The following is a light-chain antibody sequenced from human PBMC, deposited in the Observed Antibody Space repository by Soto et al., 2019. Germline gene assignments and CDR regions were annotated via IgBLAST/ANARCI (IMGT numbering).Light chain of an antibody. Sequence: QSALTQPASVSGSPGQSITISCTGTSSDVGSYNLVSWYQQHPGKAPKLMIYEVSNRPSGVSNRFSGSKSGNTASLTISGLQAEDEADYYCCSYAGSSPYVFGTGTKLTVL. CDR1: SSDVGSYNL. CDR3: CSYAGSSPYV. V-gene: IGLV2-23*02. CDR2: EVS. J-gene: IGLJ1*01.